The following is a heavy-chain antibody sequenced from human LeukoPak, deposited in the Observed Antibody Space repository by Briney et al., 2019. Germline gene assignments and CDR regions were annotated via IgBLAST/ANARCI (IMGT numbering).Heavy chain of an antibody. V-gene: IGHV1-8*03. J-gene: IGHJ5*02. CDR1: GYTFTSYD. CDR2: MNPNSGNT. D-gene: IGHD5-18*01. Sequence: ASVKVSCKASGYTFTSYDINWVRQATGQGLEWMGWMNPNSGNTGYAQKFQGRVTITRNTSISTAYMELSSLRSEDTAVYYCARGSGYSYGFSSWGQGTLVTVSS. CDR3: ARGSGYSYGFSS.